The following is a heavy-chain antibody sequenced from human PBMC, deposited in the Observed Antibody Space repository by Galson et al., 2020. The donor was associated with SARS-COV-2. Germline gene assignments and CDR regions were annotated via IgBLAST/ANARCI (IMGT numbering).Heavy chain of an antibody. V-gene: IGHV3-33*01. Sequence: GGSLRLSCAASGFTFSSYGMHWVRQAPGKGLEWVAVIWYDGSNKYYADSVKGRFTISRDNSKNTLYLQMNSLRAEDTAVYYCAREGIVGAITGMDVWGQGTTVTVSS. CDR3: AREGIVGAITGMDV. CDR1: GFTFSSYG. J-gene: IGHJ6*02. CDR2: IWYDGSNK. D-gene: IGHD1-26*01.